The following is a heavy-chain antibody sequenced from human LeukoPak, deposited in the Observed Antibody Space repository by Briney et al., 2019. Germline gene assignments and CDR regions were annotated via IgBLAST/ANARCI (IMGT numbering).Heavy chain of an antibody. CDR2: MNPNSGNT. D-gene: IGHD5-12*01. V-gene: IGHV1-8*01. J-gene: IGHJ6*02. CDR1: GYTFTSYD. Sequence: ASVKVSCKASGYTFTSYDINWVRQATGQGLEGMGWMNPNSGNTGYSQKLQGRVTMTRNTSISTDYMELSSLRSEHTAVYHCARTRGYSGYDLTYYYYGMDVWGQGTTVTVSS. CDR3: ARTRGYSGYDLTYYYYGMDV.